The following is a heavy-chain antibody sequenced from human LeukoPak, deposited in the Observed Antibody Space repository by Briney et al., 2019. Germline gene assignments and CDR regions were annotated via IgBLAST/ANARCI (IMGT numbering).Heavy chain of an antibody. CDR1: GFTFCLST. CDR3: AKDLDKSGDHSYRY. Sequence: GGSLRLSSVASGFTFCLSTVLRGLQAPGKGLEWVSLISTSGNTHYADSVEGRFTISRDNSKNTLYLQMNSLRAEDTAVYHCAKDLDKSGDHSYRYSGQGTLVTVSS. V-gene: IGHV3-23*01. CDR2: ISTSGNT. J-gene: IGHJ4*02. D-gene: IGHD3-22*01.